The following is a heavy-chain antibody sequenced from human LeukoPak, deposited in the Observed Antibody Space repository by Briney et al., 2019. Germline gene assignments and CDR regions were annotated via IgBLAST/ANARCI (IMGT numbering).Heavy chain of an antibody. J-gene: IGHJ1*01. V-gene: IGHV1-69-2*01. CDR3: GTAVVGRQPSD. D-gene: IGHD6-6*01. CDR1: GYIFTDYY. Sequence: ASVKLSCKGSGYIFTDYYIHWLQLAPGKGLEWMGRVDPADGETIHSERFQGRLTITADTSIDTSFMELRSLTSDDTAVYFCGTAVVGRQPSDWGQGSLVTVSS. CDR2: VDPADGET.